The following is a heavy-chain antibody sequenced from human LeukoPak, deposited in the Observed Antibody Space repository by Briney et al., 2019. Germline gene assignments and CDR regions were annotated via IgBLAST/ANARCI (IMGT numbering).Heavy chain of an antibody. Sequence: GGSLRLSCAASGFTFSSYGMSWVCQAPGKGLEWVSAISGSGVGTYYADSVKGRFTISRDNSKNTLYLQMNTLRAEDTAVYYCAKGVGYCSGGSCQQFDYWGQGTLVTVSS. J-gene: IGHJ4*02. CDR3: AKGVGYCSGGSCQQFDY. CDR1: GFTFSSYG. CDR2: ISGSGVGT. D-gene: IGHD2-15*01. V-gene: IGHV3-23*01.